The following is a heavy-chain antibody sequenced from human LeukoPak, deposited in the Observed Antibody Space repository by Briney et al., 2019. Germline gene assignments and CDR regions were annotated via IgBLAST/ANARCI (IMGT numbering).Heavy chain of an antibody. CDR1: GFTLSVSA. CDR3: TYTSSSGVVY. D-gene: IGHD6-6*01. J-gene: IGHJ4*02. CDR2: IRNKANNYAT. Sequence: GGSLRLSCAASGFTLSVSAMYWVRQASGNGLVWVGRIRNKANNYATAYAASLKGRFTISRDDSKYTAYLQMNSLETEDTAMYYCTYTSSSGVVYWGQGTLVTVSS. V-gene: IGHV3-73*01.